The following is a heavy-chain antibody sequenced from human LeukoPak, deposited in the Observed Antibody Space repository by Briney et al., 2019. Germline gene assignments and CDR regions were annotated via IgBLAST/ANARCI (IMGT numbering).Heavy chain of an antibody. D-gene: IGHD4-17*01. CDR1: GGSISSHY. CDR3: ARGGTTVTPGLLWFDP. CDR2: IYYSGST. Sequence: PSETLSLTCSVSGGSISSHYWSWIRQPPGKGLEWIGYIYYSGSTKYNPSLKSRVTISVDTSKNQFSLKLSSLTAADTAVYYCARGGTTVTPGLLWFDPWGQGTLVTVSS. V-gene: IGHV4-59*11. J-gene: IGHJ5*02.